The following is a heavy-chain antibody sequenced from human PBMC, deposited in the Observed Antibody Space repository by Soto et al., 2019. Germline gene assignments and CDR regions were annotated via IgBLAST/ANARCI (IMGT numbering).Heavy chain of an antibody. D-gene: IGHD3-10*01. Sequence: ASAKVSCKASGYPFSSYYIHWVRQAPVQGLEWMGVINPSGDSTTYAQKFQGRVTMTKDTSTSTLYMELSGLRSEDTAVYYCARDWEFGFWGQGTLVTVSS. CDR1: GYPFSSYY. J-gene: IGHJ4*02. CDR2: INPSGDST. CDR3: ARDWEFGF. V-gene: IGHV1-46*01.